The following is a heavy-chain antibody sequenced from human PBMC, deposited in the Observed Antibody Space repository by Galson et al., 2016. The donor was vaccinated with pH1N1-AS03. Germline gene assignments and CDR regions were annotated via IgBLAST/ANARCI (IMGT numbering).Heavy chain of an antibody. Sequence: SLRLSCAASGFTFSIYAMHWVRQAPGKGLEWVSGVGGVDGSLWYAESVKGRFTVSRDNSKGTLDLQMNSLRADDTAVYYCARGSGSPHWFDPGGQGTLVTV. V-gene: IGHV3-23*01. CDR3: ARGSGSPHWFDP. J-gene: IGHJ5*02. CDR1: GFTFSIYA. CDR2: VGGVDGSL. D-gene: IGHD3-3*01.